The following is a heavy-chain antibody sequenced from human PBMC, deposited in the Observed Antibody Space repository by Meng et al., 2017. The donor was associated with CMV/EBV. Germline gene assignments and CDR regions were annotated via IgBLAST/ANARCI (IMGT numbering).Heavy chain of an antibody. CDR2: IYYSGST. CDR3: ARVMGPNRTPYYFDY. CDR1: GGSISSGDYY. D-gene: IGHD1-14*01. J-gene: IGHJ4*02. V-gene: IGHV4-30-4*08. Sequence: GRRQECGPGLVKPSQTLSLTCTVSGGSISSGDYYWSWIRQPPGKGLEWIGYIYYSGSTYYNPSLKSRVTISVDTSKNQFSLKLSSVTAADTAVYYCARVMGPNRTPYYFDYWGQGTLVTVSS.